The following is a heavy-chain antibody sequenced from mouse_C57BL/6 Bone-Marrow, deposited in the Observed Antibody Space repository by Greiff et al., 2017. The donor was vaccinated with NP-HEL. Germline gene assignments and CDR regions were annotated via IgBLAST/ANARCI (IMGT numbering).Heavy chain of an antibody. Sequence: VQLQQSGPGLVQPSQSLSITCTVSGFSLTSYGVHWVRQSPGKGLEWLGVIWSGGSTDYNAAFISRLSISKDNSKSQVFFKMNSLQADDTAIYYCARKNGSSPYWYFDVWGTGTTVTVSS. J-gene: IGHJ1*03. CDR2: IWSGGST. D-gene: IGHD1-1*01. CDR3: ARKNGSSPYWYFDV. CDR1: GFSLTSYG. V-gene: IGHV2-2*01.